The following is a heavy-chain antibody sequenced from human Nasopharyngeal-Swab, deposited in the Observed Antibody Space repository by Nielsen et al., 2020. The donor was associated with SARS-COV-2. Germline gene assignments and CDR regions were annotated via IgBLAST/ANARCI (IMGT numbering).Heavy chain of an antibody. D-gene: IGHD3-22*01. J-gene: IGHJ4*02. CDR2: INPDSGDT. Sequence: ASVKVSCKASGYTFTGYYIHWLRQVPGQGLEWVGCINPDSGDTRYAQKFQGRVTVTRDRSRSTAYIDLSRLRSDDTAVYYCARDYYDNYDSDFWGQGTLVTVSS. CDR3: ARDYYDNYDSDF. CDR1: GYTFTGYY. V-gene: IGHV1-2*02.